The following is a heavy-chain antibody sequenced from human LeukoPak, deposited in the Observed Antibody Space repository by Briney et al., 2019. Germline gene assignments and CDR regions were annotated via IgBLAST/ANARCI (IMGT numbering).Heavy chain of an antibody. CDR3: ARDRYGVFDL. CDR1: GGSISSGGYS. V-gene: IGHV4-30-2*01. J-gene: IGHJ2*01. CDR2: IYHSGST. Sequence: PSQTLSLTCAVSGGSISSGGYSWSWIRQPPGKGLEWIGYIYHSGSTYYHPSLKSRVTISVDRSKNQFSLKLSSVTAADTAVYYCARDRYGVFDLGGRGTLVTVS. D-gene: IGHD4-17*01.